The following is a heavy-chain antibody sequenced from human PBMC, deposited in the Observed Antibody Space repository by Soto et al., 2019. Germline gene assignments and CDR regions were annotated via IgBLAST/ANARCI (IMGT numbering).Heavy chain of an antibody. Sequence: SKPLSLTFTVLGGSISTYYWSWTRQPPGKGLDWIGYFYSSGAPNSNPALKSRVTISVDTSKIQFSLKLSSVTATDTAVYYCAREIGLRTGDYYYMDVWGKGTTVTVSS. CDR3: AREIGLRTGDYYYMDV. D-gene: IGHD2-21*01. CDR2: FYSSGAP. J-gene: IGHJ6*03. V-gene: IGHV4-59*01. CDR1: GGSISTYY.